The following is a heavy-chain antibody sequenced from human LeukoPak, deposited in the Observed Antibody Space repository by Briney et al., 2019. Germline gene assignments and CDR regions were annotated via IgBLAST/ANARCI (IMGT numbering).Heavy chain of an antibody. CDR3: ARGYGGIL. J-gene: IGHJ4*02. V-gene: IGHV3-30*03. CDR1: GFTFSSYG. D-gene: IGHD4-23*01. Sequence: GGSLRLSCAASGFTFSSYGMHWVRQAPGKGLEWVAVISYDGSNKYYADSVKGRFTISRDNSKNTLYLQMNSLRAGDTAVYYCARGYGGILWGQGTLVTVSS. CDR2: ISYDGSNK.